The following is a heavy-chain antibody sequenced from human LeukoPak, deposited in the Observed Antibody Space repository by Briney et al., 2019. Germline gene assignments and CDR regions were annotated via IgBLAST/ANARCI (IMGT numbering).Heavy chain of an antibody. CDR3: ARDLIVGATPAGGHGAFDI. CDR2: ISPYNGNT. D-gene: IGHD1-26*01. CDR1: GYRFTSYG. J-gene: IGHJ3*02. Sequence: ASVKVSCKTSGYRFTSYGITWVRQAPGQGLEWMGWISPYNGNTKYGDKMQGRVTMTIDTSTRTVYMELRSLRSDDTAVYYCARDLIVGATPAGGHGAFDIWGQGTMVTVSS. V-gene: IGHV1-18*01.